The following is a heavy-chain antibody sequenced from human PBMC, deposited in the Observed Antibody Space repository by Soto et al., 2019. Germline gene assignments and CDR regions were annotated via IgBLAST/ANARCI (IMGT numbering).Heavy chain of an antibody. CDR2: INDGETT. D-gene: IGHD2-8*01. Sequence: QVHLQEWGARLLKPSETLSLACTVPGGSFSRYYFIWIRQPPGKGLEWIGEINDGETTNYSPSLKSRVTISIDASKNQFSLNLRSVTAADTAVYYCRAIMEKSEYWGQGTLVTVSS. V-gene: IGHV4-34*02. J-gene: IGHJ4*02. CDR1: GGSFSRYY. CDR3: RAIMEKSEY.